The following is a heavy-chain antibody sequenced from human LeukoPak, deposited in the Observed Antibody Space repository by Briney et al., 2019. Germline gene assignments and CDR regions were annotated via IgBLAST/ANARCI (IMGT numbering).Heavy chain of an antibody. CDR2: IIPIFGTA. V-gene: IGHV1-69*01. D-gene: IGHD3-10*01. Sequence: SVKVSCKASGGTFSSYALSCVRQAPGQGLEWMGGIIPIFGTANYAQKFQGRVTITADESTSTAYMELSSLRSEDTAVYYCARSMVPNSYYYYGMDVWGKGTTVTVSS. J-gene: IGHJ6*04. CDR3: ARSMVPNSYYYYGMDV. CDR1: GGTFSSYA.